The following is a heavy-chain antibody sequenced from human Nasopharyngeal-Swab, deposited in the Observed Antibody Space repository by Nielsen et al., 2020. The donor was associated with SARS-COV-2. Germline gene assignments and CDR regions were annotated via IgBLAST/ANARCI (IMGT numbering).Heavy chain of an antibody. J-gene: IGHJ3*02. CDR3: AKANALFWFGQFKNDGFDI. CDR1: RFSFNHYG. CDR2: ISSEGIKK. Sequence: GQSLKISCTASRFSFNHYGMHWVRQAPGKGLEWVAVISSEGIKKYYAESVEGRFTISRDYSKSTLYLQMNSLRPEDTAMYYCAKANALFWFGQFKNDGFDIWGQGTMVAVSS. D-gene: IGHD3-10*01. V-gene: IGHV3-30*18.